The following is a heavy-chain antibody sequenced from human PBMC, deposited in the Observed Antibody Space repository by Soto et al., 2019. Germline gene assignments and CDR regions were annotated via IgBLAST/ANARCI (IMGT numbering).Heavy chain of an antibody. D-gene: IGHD3-22*01. V-gene: IGHV4-34*01. J-gene: IGHJ6*03. CDR3: ARGSSGYSRTVAYYHYTMDV. CDR1: GGSFSGYQ. CDR2: VSPGVST. Sequence: QVHLQQWGAGLLKPSETLSLTCAVHGGSFSGYQWIWIRQPPGKGLEWIGEVSPGVSTIHSPSLGGRVTISLDTPKTQFSRNLTSVTAADTAVYYCARGSSGYSRTVAYYHYTMDVWGKGTTVTVSS.